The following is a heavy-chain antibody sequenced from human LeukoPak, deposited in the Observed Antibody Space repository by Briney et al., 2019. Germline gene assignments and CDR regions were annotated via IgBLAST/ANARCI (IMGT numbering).Heavy chain of an antibody. CDR1: GYTFTSYD. Sequence: ASVKVSCKASGYTFTSYDINWVRQATGQGLEWMGWMNPDSGNTGYAQKFQGRVTMTRNTSISTAYVELSSLRSEDTAVYYCASPRTSGSYSLDYWGQGTLVTVSS. CDR3: ASPRTSGSYSLDY. J-gene: IGHJ4*02. D-gene: IGHD1-26*01. CDR2: MNPDSGNT. V-gene: IGHV1-8*01.